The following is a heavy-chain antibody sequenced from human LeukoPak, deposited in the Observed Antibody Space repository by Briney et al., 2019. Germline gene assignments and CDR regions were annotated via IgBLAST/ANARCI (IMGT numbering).Heavy chain of an antibody. V-gene: IGHV1-69*06. CDR2: IIPIFGTA. D-gene: IGHD1-26*01. Sequence: GASVKASCKSSGGNFSSYAISWVRQAPGQGLEWMGGIIPIFGTANYAQKFQGRVTITADKSTSTAYMELSSLRSEDTAVYYCARVESSGSYSVPRYYFDYWGQGTLVTVSS. CDR1: GGNFSSYA. J-gene: IGHJ4*02. CDR3: ARVESSGSYSVPRYYFDY.